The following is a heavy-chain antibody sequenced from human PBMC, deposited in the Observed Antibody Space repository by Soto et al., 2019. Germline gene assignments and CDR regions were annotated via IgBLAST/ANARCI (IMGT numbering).Heavy chain of an antibody. CDR2: IYYSGST. Sequence: QVQLQESGPGLVKPSETLSLTCTVSGGSISSYYWSWIRQPPGKGLEWIGYIYYSGSTNYNPSLKRRVTISVDTSKNQFSLKLSSVTAADTAVYYCAREVGVGVPAAMWVDWFDPWGQGTLVTVSS. D-gene: IGHD2-2*01. CDR3: AREVGVGVPAAMWVDWFDP. J-gene: IGHJ5*02. CDR1: GGSISSYY. V-gene: IGHV4-59*01.